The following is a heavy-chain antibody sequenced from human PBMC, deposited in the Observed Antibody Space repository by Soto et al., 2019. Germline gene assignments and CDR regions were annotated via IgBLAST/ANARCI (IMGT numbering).Heavy chain of an antibody. Sequence: SETLSLTCTFSVGSISSSSYYCGWMRQPPWKGLECIGSIYYSGSTYYNPSLKSRVTISVDTSKNQFSLKLSSVTAADTAVYYCASHVGHDLLSDYGMEVWGQATTDIVS. CDR3: ASHVGHDLLSDYGMEV. D-gene: IGHD3-9*01. CDR2: IYYSGST. J-gene: IGHJ6*01. V-gene: IGHV4-39*01. CDR1: VGSISSSSYY.